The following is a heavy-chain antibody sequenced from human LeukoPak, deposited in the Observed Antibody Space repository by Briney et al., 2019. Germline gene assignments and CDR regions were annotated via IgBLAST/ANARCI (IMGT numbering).Heavy chain of an antibody. J-gene: IGHJ6*02. D-gene: IGHD3-10*01. CDR2: ISGSGGST. V-gene: IGHV3-23*01. CDR1: GFTFSSYA. Sequence: GGSLRLSCAASGFTFSSYAMSWVRQAPGKGLEWVSAISGSGGSTYYADSVKGRFTISRDNSKNTLYLQMNSLRAEDTAVYYCAKSDVSGAGLSGYYYCGMDVWGQGTMVTVSS. CDR3: AKSDVSGAGLSGYYYCGMDV.